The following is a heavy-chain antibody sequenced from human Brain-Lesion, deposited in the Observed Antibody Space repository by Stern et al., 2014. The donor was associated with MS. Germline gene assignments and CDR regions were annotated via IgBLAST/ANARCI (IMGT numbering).Heavy chain of an antibody. CDR3: ARVPRCPTGICYDYYYYGMDV. CDR2: IHHSGDT. J-gene: IGHJ6*02. V-gene: IGHV4-34*01. Sequence: QVPLQQWGAGLLKPSETLSLTCAVYGGSLSANWWSWTRQPPRKGQDRNGEIHHSGDTPYNPSLKSRVTISVDTPKNQFSLNLIYVTAADTAVYYCARVPRCPTGICYDYYYYGMDVWGQGTTVTVSS. CDR1: GGSLSANW. D-gene: IGHD2-8*01.